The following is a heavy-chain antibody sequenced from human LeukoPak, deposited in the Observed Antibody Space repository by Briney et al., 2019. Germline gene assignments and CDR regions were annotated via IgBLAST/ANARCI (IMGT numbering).Heavy chain of an antibody. CDR3: ARLDNWFDP. Sequence: SETLSLTCAVSGDSITSSYWWSWVRQPPGKGLEWIGEISHGGSTDYNPSLKSRVTISVDKSKNQFSLKLTSVTAADTAMYYCARLDNWFDPWGQGTLVTVSS. J-gene: IGHJ5*02. CDR2: ISHGGST. V-gene: IGHV4-4*02. CDR1: GDSITSSYW.